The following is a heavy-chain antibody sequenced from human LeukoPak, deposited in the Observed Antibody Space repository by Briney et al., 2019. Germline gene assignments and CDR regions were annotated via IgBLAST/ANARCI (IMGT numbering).Heavy chain of an antibody. CDR1: GFTFSDYY. V-gene: IGHV3-11*01. D-gene: IGHD5-18*01. J-gene: IGHJ5*02. CDR2: ISSSGSTI. Sequence: GGSLRLSCAASGFTFSDYYMSWIRQAPGKGLEWVPYISSSGSTIYYADSVKGRFTISRDNAKNSLYLQMNSLGAEDTAVYYCARDMDTAIPWFDPWGQGTLVTVSS. CDR3: ARDMDTAIPWFDP.